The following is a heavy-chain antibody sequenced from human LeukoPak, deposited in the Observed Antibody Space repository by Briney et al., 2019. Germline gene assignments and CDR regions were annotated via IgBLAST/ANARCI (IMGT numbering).Heavy chain of an antibody. CDR1: GGSISRSSYY. CDR2: IYYSGST. D-gene: IGHD3-16*02. J-gene: IGHJ6*03. CDR3: ARHIGGGIEDMDV. Sequence: SETLSLTCSVSGGSISRSSYYWGWTRQPPGKGLEWIGSIYYSGSTYYNPSLKSRVTISVDTSRNQFSLKLGSVTAADTAVYYCARHIGGGIEDMDVWGKGTKVTVSS. V-gene: IGHV4-39*01.